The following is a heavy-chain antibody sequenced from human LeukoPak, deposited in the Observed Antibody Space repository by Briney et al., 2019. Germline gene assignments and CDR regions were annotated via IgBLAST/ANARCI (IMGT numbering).Heavy chain of an antibody. CDR1: GFPYSAYS. D-gene: IGHD1-14*01. V-gene: IGHV3-48*02. CDR3: ARISGVAKERSRDFDY. CDR2: ISSSSSTI. J-gene: IGHJ4*02. Sequence: GGSLTLLCAASGFPYSAYSKNWVRQAPGKGLEWVSYISSSSSTIYHADSVKGRFTISRDNAKNSLYLQMNSLRHEDTAVYYCARISGVAKERSRDFDYWGQGSLVTVSS.